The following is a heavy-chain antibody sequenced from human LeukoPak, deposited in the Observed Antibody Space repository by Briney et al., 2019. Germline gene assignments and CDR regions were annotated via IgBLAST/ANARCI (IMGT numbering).Heavy chain of an antibody. D-gene: IGHD3-9*01. CDR3: ARDRGYDILTGYGWFDP. V-gene: IGHV1-69*06. CDR1: GVTFSSYA. Sequence: ASAKVSCKASGVTFSSYAISWVRQAPGQGLEWMGRIIPIFGTANYAQKFQGRVTITADKSTSTAYMELSSLRSEDTAVYYCARDRGYDILTGYGWFDPWGQGTLVTVSS. CDR2: IIPIFGTA. J-gene: IGHJ5*02.